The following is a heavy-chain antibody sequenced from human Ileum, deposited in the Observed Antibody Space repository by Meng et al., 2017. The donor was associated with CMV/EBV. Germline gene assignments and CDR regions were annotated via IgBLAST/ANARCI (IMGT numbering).Heavy chain of an antibody. CDR2: IIPIFGTA. D-gene: IGHD1-26*01. CDR1: GGTFSRYP. Sequence: SVKVSCKASGGTFSRYPISWVRQAPGQGLEWMGGIIPIFGTANFAQKFQGRVTITTDESTSTDYMELSSLRSDDTAVYYCARDSPPSGNYARMDGWGQGTTVT. J-gene: IGHJ6*02. V-gene: IGHV1-69*05. CDR3: ARDSPPSGNYARMDG.